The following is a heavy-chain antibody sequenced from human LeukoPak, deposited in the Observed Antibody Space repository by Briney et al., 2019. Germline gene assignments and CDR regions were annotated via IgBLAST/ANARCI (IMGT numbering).Heavy chain of an antibody. D-gene: IGHD3-10*01. CDR2: INPGGGST. CDR1: GYTFTNYY. J-gene: IGHJ4*02. Sequence: ASVKVSCKASGYTFTNYYIHWVRQAPGQGLEWMGIINPGGGSTTYAQRFQGRVTMTRDTSTSTVYMELSSLRSEDTAVYYCAKFAGGSPPTTMDYSGQGTLVTVSS. CDR3: AKFAGGSPPTTMDY. V-gene: IGHV1-46*01.